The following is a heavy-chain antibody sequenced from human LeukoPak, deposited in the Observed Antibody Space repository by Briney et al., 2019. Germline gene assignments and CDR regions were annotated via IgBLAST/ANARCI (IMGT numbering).Heavy chain of an antibody. CDR2: INHSGST. CDR1: FGSLTNPDDY. V-gene: IGHV4-39*07. J-gene: IGHJ4*02. D-gene: IGHD4-17*01. CDR3: ARSGGDYGDIYFDY. Sequence: SETLSLTCSGSFGSLTNPDDYWGWVRQPPGKGLEWIGEINHSGSTNYNPSLKSRVTISVDTSKNQFSLKLSSVTAADTAVYYCARSGGDYGDIYFDYWGQGTLVTASS.